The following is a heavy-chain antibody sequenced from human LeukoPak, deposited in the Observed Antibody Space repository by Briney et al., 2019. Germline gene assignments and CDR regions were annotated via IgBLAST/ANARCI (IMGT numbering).Heavy chain of an antibody. CDR2: IIPILGIA. Sequence: SVKVSCKASGGTFSSYAISWVRQAPGQGLEWMGRIIPILGIANYAQKFQGRVTITADKSTSTAYMELSSLRSEDTAVYYCARDEGYSNSYFDYWGQGTLVTVSS. D-gene: IGHD6-13*01. V-gene: IGHV1-69*04. CDR3: ARDEGYSNSYFDY. CDR1: GGTFSSYA. J-gene: IGHJ4*02.